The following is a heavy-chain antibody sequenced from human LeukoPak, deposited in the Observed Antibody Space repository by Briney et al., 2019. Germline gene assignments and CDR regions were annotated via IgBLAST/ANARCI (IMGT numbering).Heavy chain of an antibody. V-gene: IGHV3-11*05. D-gene: IGHD4-17*01. CDR2: ISSSSSYT. Sequence: GGSLRLSCAASGFTFSDYYMSWIRQAPGKGLEWVSYISSSSSYTNYADSVKGRFTISRDNAKNSLYLQMNSLRSEDTAVYYCATDLGTLYGDNFRYFDYWGQGTLVTVSS. J-gene: IGHJ4*02. CDR3: ATDLGTLYGDNFRYFDY. CDR1: GFTFSDYY.